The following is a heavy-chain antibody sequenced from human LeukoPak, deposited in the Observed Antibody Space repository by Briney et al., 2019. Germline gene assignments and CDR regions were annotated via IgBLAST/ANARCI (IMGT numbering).Heavy chain of an antibody. CDR3: ARDCFSSSWSYYGMDV. CDR2: IHYSGST. D-gene: IGHD6-13*01. V-gene: IGHV4-31*03. CDR1: GGSISSGGYY. Sequence: SETLSLTCTVSGGSISSGGYYWSWIRQHPGKGLEWIGYIHYSGSTYYNPSLKSRVTISVDTSKNQFSLKLSSVTAADTAVYYCARDCFSSSWSYYGMDVWGQGTTVTVSS. J-gene: IGHJ6*02.